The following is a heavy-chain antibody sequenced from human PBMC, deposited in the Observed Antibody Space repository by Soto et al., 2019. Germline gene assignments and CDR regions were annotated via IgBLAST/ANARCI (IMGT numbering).Heavy chain of an antibody. CDR3: ARDLISNYRYYGMDV. J-gene: IGHJ6*02. Sequence: QVQLVQSGAEVKKPGSSVKVSCKASVDTFSSSAFSWVRQAPGQGLEWMGGIIPFFHAANYAQRFQGRVTITADESTSTVYMELSSLRSEDTALYYCARDLISNYRYYGMDVWGQGTTVTVSS. CDR2: IIPFFHAA. V-gene: IGHV1-69*01. CDR1: VDTFSSSA.